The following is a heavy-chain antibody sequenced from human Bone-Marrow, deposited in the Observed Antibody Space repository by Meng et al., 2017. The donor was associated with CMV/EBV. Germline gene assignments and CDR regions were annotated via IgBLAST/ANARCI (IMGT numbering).Heavy chain of an antibody. CDR3: ARQDKLRYFDWLPYYYYGMDV. Sequence: SETLSLTCAVYGGSFSGYYWSWIRQPPGKGLEWIGEINHSGSTNYNPSLKSRVTISVDTSKNQFSLKLSSVTAADTAVYYCARQDKLRYFDWLPYYYYGMDVWGQETTVTVSS. J-gene: IGHJ6*02. CDR2: INHSGST. V-gene: IGHV4-34*01. D-gene: IGHD3-9*01. CDR1: GGSFSGYY.